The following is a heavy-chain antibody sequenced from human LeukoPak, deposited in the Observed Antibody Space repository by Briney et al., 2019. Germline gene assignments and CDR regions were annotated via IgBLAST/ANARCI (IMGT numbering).Heavy chain of an antibody. J-gene: IGHJ5*02. CDR2: INHSGST. CDR1: GGSFSGYY. CDR3: ARGLKNRIVGAIKNGFDP. V-gene: IGHV4-34*01. Sequence: SETLSLTCAVYGGSFSGYYWSWIRQPPGKGLEWIGEINHSGSTNYNPSLKSRVTISVDTSKNQFSLKLSSVTAADTAVYYCARGLKNRIVGAIKNGFDPWGQGTLVTVSS. D-gene: IGHD1-26*01.